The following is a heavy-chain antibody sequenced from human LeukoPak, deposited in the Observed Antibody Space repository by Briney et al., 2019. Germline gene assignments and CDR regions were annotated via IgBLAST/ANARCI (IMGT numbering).Heavy chain of an antibody. CDR3: ARGPYSYDSSGAFDI. D-gene: IGHD3-22*01. CDR2: IYTSGST. CDR1: GVSISSYY. V-gene: IGHV4-4*07. Sequence: SETLSLTCTVSGVSISSYYWTWIRQSAGKGLEWIGRIYTSGSTYYNPSLKSRVTISVDTSKNQFSLKLSSVTAADTAVYFCARGPYSYDSSGAFDIWGQGTMVTVSS. J-gene: IGHJ3*02.